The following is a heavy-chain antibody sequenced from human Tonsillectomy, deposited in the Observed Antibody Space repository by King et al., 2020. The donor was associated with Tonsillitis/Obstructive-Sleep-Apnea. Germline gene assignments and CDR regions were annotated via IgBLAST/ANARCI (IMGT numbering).Heavy chain of an antibody. CDR3: ARADGYAAFYYYMDV. V-gene: IGHV3-33*01. Sequence: VQLVESGGGVVQPGRSLRLSCAASGFTFSSYGMHWVSQAPGKGLEWVAVIWYDGSHKYYADSVKVRFTISIENSKNKLYLQMDSLRAEDTAVYYCARADGYAAFYYYMDVWGKGTTVTVSS. D-gene: IGHD2-2*01. CDR2: IWYDGSHK. J-gene: IGHJ6*03. CDR1: GFTFSSYG.